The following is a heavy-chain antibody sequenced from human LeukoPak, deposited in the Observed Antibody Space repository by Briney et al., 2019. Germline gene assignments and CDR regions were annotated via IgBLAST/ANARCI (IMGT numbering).Heavy chain of an antibody. J-gene: IGHJ4*02. CDR3: AGYYYDSSGYYYFDY. D-gene: IGHD3-22*01. Sequence: GGSLRLSCAASGFTFSSYWMSWVRQAPGKGLEGVANIKQDGSEKYYVDSVKGRFTISRDNAKNSLYLQMNSLRAEDTAVYYCAGYYYDSSGYYYFDYWGQGTLVTVSS. CDR1: GFTFSSYW. V-gene: IGHV3-7*01. CDR2: IKQDGSEK.